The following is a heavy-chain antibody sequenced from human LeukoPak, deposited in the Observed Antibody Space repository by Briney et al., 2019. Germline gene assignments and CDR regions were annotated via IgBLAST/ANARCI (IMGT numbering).Heavy chain of an antibody. CDR1: GGSISSYY. CDR2: IYYSGTT. CDR3: ARGVYIAAAQYGY. Sequence: SETLSLTCTVSGGSISSYYWSWIRQPPGKGLEWIGYIYYSGTTNYNPSLKSPVTIAVDTSKNQCSLKLSSVAAADTAVYYCARGVYIAAAQYGYWGQGTLVTVSS. V-gene: IGHV4-59*01. J-gene: IGHJ4*02. D-gene: IGHD6-13*01.